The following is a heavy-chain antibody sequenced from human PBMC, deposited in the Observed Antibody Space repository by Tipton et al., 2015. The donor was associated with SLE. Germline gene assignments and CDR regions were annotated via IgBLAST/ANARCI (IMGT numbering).Heavy chain of an antibody. CDR1: GGSISSYY. CDR2: IYYGGST. CDR3: ARLPWGSGAFDI. V-gene: IGHV4-39*01. D-gene: IGHD7-27*01. J-gene: IGHJ3*02. Sequence: TLSLTCTVSGGSISSYYWSWIRQPPGKGLEWIGSIYYGGSTYYNPSLKSRVTISVDTSKTQFSLKLSSVTAADTAVYYCARLPWGSGAFDIWGQGTMVTVSS.